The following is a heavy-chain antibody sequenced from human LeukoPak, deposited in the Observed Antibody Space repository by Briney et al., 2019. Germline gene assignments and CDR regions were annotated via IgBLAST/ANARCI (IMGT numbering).Heavy chain of an antibody. CDR3: SRAQSGSGLGY. CDR1: VFSFADEA. D-gene: IGHD6-25*01. CDR2: IRRKASGGAI. Sequence: GGSLRLSCTTSVFSFADEALSWFRQAPGKGLEWVGFIRRKASGGAIEYAASVKGRFTISRDDSNGIAYLQMNSLRAEDTAVYYCSRAQSGSGLGYWGQGTLVTVSS. V-gene: IGHV3-49*03. J-gene: IGHJ4*02.